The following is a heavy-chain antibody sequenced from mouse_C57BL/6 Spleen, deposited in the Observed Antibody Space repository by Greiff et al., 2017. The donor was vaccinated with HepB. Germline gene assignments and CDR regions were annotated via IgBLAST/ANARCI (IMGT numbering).Heavy chain of an antibody. Sequence: QVQLQQSGAELVGPGTSVKVSCKASGYAFTNYLIEWVKQRPGQGLEWIGVINPGSGGTNYNEKFKGKATLTADKSSSTAYMQLSSLTSEDSAVYFCARGYYDYPFAYWGQGTLVTVSA. CDR3: ARGYYDYPFAY. J-gene: IGHJ3*01. D-gene: IGHD2-4*01. CDR2: INPGSGGT. V-gene: IGHV1-54*01. CDR1: GYAFTNYL.